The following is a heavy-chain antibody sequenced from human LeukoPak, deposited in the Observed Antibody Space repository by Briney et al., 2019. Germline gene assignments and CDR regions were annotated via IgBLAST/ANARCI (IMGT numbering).Heavy chain of an antibody. CDR3: ARGGAARRFDY. J-gene: IGHJ4*02. V-gene: IGHV4-61*02. D-gene: IGHD6-6*01. CDR2: IYTSGST. CDR1: GGSISSGSYY. Sequence: SETLSHTCTVSGGSISSGSYYWSWIRQPAGKGLEWIGRIYTSGSTNYNPSLKSRVTISVDTSKNQFSLKLSSVTAADTAVYYCARGGAARRFDYWGQGTLVTVSS.